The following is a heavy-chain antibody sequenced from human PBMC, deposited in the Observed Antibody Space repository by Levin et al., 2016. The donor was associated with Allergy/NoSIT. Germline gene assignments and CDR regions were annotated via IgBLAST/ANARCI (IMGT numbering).Heavy chain of an antibody. CDR3: AKDVYGGQETEVRWFDP. Sequence: WIRQPPGKGLEWVSAISSSGVNTFYSDSVRGRFTISRDNSKNTLYLQMNSLRADDTAVYYCAKDVYGGQETEVRWFDPWGQGTLVTVSS. V-gene: IGHV3-23*01. J-gene: IGHJ5*02. CDR2: ISSSGVNT. D-gene: IGHD5/OR15-5a*01.